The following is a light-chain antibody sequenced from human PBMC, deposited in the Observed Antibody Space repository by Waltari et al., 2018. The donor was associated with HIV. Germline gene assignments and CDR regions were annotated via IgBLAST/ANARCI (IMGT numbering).Light chain of an antibody. Sequence: DIQMTQTPSSLSASIGASVTITCRASQAISNFLNWYQQKPGEAPKLLITSVSTLQSGVSWRFSGSGSETSLSLTSDDVERDDAATYFCQQTYNAPRTFG. CDR3: QQTYNAPRT. CDR2: SVS. V-gene: IGKV1-39*01. CDR1: QAISNF. J-gene: IGKJ1*01.